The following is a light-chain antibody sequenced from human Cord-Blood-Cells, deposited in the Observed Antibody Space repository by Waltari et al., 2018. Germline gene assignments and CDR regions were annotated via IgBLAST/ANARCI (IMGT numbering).Light chain of an antibody. CDR3: QQSYRTPWT. CDR1: QSISSY. Sequence: DIQMTQSPSSLSASVGDRVTITCRASQSISSYLNWYQQKPGKAPKHLIYAASSLQSGVPSRFSGSGSGTDFTLSISSLQPEDFATYYCQQSYRTPWTCGQGTKVEIK. J-gene: IGKJ1*01. CDR2: AAS. V-gene: IGKV1-39*01.